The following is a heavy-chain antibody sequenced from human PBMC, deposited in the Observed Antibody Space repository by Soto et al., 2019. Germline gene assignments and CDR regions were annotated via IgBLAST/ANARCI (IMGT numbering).Heavy chain of an antibody. Sequence: TLSLTCTVSGGSISSHYWSWIRQPPGKGLEWIGYIYYSGSSNYNPSLKSRVTISLDSSKNQFSLNLSSVTAADTAVYYCARTISGYYFDYWGQGTLVTVSS. J-gene: IGHJ4*02. V-gene: IGHV4-59*11. CDR2: IYYSGSS. CDR1: GGSISSHY. CDR3: ARTISGYYFDY. D-gene: IGHD3-22*01.